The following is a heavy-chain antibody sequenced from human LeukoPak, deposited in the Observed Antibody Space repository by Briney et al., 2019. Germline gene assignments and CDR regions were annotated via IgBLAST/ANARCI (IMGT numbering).Heavy chain of an antibody. J-gene: IGHJ5*02. V-gene: IGHV3-23*01. CDR3: VKHVGSRWSNNRFDP. CDR1: GFSFSTST. CDR2: VSRFGGTT. D-gene: IGHD6-13*01. Sequence: GGSLRLSCAASGFSFSTSTMSWVRQAPGKGLEWVSAVSRFGGTTYYADSAKGRFTISRDNSNNTVYLQMNSLRVGDTALYYCVKHVGSRWSNNRFDPWGRGTLVTVS.